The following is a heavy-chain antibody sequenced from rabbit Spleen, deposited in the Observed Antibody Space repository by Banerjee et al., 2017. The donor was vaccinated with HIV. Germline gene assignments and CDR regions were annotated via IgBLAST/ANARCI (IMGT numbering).Heavy chain of an antibody. CDR1: GFSFSDRDV. Sequence: QEQLEESGGGLVKPEGSLTLTCKASGFSFSDRDVMCWVRQAPGKGLEWIACSYAGSSGSTYSAIWAKGRFTISKTSSTTVTLQMTSLTVADTATYFCARDTGTSFSTYGMDLWGPGTLVTVS. CDR3: ARDTGTSFSTYGMDL. J-gene: IGHJ6*01. CDR2: SYAGSSGST. D-gene: IGHD7-1*01. V-gene: IGHV1S45*01.